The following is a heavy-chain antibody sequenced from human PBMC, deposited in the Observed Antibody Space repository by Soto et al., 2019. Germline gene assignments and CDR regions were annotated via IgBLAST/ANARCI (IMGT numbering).Heavy chain of an antibody. V-gene: IGHV1-18*01. CDR2: ISGYNDHT. Sequence: VKVSCKASGYIFMDYGVSWVRQAPGQGVEWMGWISGYNDHTNYAQKFQERVTMTTDTSTSTAYMEVRGLRSDGTAVYYCARNRFYYSGMDVWGQGTTVTVSS. D-gene: IGHD3-3*01. J-gene: IGHJ6*02. CDR1: GYIFMDYG. CDR3: ARNRFYYSGMDV.